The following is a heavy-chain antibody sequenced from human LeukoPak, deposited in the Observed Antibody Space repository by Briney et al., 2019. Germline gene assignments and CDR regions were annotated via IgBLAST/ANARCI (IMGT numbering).Heavy chain of an antibody. CDR1: GYTFTGCY. D-gene: IGHD6-13*01. CDR3: ARDLSSAAGNDY. V-gene: IGHV1-2*02. CDR2: INPNSGGT. J-gene: IGHJ4*02. Sequence: ASVKVSCKASGYTFTGCYMHWVRQAPGQGLEWMGWINPNSGGTNYAQKFQGRVTMTRDTSISTAYMELSRLRSDDTAVYYCARDLSSAAGNDYWGQGTLVTVSS.